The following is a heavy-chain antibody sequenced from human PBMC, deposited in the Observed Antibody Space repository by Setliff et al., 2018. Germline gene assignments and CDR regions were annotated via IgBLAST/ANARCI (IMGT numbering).Heavy chain of an antibody. CDR2: MSPVYGIA. Sequence: ASVKVSCKTSGYAFIAFGMSWVRQAPGQGLEWMGWMSPVYGIANYARKFQGRVTLTADTSTTTAYLELTSLRDDDTAVNYCVRGPGPSVVVAIPFDHWGQGSLVTVSS. CDR3: VRGPGPSVVVAIPFDH. D-gene: IGHD5-12*01. V-gene: IGHV1-18*01. J-gene: IGHJ4*02. CDR1: GYAFIAFG.